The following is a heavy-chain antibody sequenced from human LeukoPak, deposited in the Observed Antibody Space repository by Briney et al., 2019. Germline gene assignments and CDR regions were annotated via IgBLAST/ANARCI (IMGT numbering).Heavy chain of an antibody. D-gene: IGHD2-8*01. V-gene: IGHV3-23*01. CDR2: LSGSGDST. J-gene: IGHJ4*02. CDR1: GFTFNSYA. Sequence: GGSLRLSCAASGFTFNSYAMSWVRQAPGKGLEWVSALSGSGDSTYYADSVRGQFTISRDNSNNTLYLQMNSLRAEDTAVYYCAKRSGYCTNGVCYNDFDYWGQGTLVTVSS. CDR3: AKRSGYCTNGVCYNDFDY.